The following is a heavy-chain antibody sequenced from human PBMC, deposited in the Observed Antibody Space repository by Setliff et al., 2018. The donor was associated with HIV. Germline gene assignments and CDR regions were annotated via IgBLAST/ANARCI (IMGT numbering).Heavy chain of an antibody. J-gene: IGHJ5*02. CDR2: IYYSGTT. Sequence: SETLSLTCTVSGGSISRSSYYWGWIRQPPGKGLEWIASIYYSGTTFYNPSLKSRVTIFVDTSKNQFSLRLSSVTAADTAVYYCARHGSNWFDPWGQGTLFTVSS. CDR1: GGSISRSSYY. CDR3: ARHGSNWFDP. V-gene: IGHV4-39*01. D-gene: IGHD3-10*01.